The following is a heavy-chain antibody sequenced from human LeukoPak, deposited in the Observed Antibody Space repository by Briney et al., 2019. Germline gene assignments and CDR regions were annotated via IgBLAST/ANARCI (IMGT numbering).Heavy chain of an antibody. D-gene: IGHD4-23*01. CDR3: ARAVVGGKVTMNWFDP. Sequence: GASVKVSCKASGYTFTSYGIGWVRQAPGQGLEWMGWISAYNGNTNYAQKLQGRVTMTTDTSTSTAYMELRSLRSDDTAVYYCARAVVGGKVTMNWFDPWGQGTLVTASS. CDR2: ISAYNGNT. CDR1: GYTFTSYG. J-gene: IGHJ5*02. V-gene: IGHV1-18*01.